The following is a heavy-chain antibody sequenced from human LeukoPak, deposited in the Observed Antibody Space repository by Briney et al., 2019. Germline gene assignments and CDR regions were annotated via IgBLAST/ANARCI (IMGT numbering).Heavy chain of an antibody. V-gene: IGHV6-1*01. CDR1: GDSVSSNTAA. CDR3: ARARLHHNYGSGTSFDY. J-gene: IGHJ4*02. CDR2: TYYRSNWYN. D-gene: IGHD3-10*01. Sequence: SQTLSLTCVISGDSVSSNTAAWNWVRQSPSRGLEWLGRTYYRSNWYNDYAVSVKSRITINPDTSKNHFALHLNSVTPEDTAVYYCARARLHHNYGSGTSFDYWGRGTLVTVSS.